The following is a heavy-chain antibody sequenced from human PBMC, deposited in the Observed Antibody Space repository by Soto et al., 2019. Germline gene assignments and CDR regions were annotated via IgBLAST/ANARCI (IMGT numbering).Heavy chain of an antibody. CDR2: ISGYDGNT. Sequence: ASVKGSCKAFGYTFTSYGINWVRQAPGQGLEWMGWISGYDGNTNYAQKFQGGVTMTTDTSTSTGYMELRSLRSDDTALYYCARVGYSYGARGLDSWGQGTLVTVSS. D-gene: IGHD5-18*01. CDR1: GYTFTSYG. V-gene: IGHV1-18*04. J-gene: IGHJ4*02. CDR3: ARVGYSYGARGLDS.